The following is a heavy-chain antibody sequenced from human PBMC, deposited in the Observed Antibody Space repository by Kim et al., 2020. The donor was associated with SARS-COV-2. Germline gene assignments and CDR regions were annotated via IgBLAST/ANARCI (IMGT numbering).Heavy chain of an antibody. CDR3: ARVHGKIN. CDR1: GFSFSDYY. V-gene: IGHV3-11*01. CDR2: INAGGTTI. J-gene: IGHJ4*02. Sequence: GGSLRLSCASSGFSFSDYYLNWVRQAPGKGLEWVSYINAGGTTIYYADSVKGRFTISRDNAKYLLYLQMNSLRVEDTAVYYCARVHGKINWGQGTLVTVSS.